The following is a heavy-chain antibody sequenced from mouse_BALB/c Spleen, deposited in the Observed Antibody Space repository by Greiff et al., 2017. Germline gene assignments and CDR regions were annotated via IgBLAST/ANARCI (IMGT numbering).Heavy chain of an antibody. CDR3: ATIYYYGSSYFAWFAY. Sequence: EVQLQQSGPELVKPGASVKVSCKASGYAFTSYNMYRVKQSHGKSLEWIGYIDPYNGGTSYNQKFKGKATLTVDKSSSTAYMHLNSLTSEDSAVYYCATIYYYGSSYFAWFAYWGQGTLVTVSA. V-gene: IGHV1S135*01. J-gene: IGHJ3*01. CDR2: IDPYNGGT. CDR1: GYAFTSYN. D-gene: IGHD1-1*01.